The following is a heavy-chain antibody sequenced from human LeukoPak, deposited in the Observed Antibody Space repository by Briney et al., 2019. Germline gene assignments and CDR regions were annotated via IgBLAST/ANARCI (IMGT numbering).Heavy chain of an antibody. CDR2: INPNSGGT. J-gene: IGHJ3*02. CDR3: VRDGRDDYGGNSRYAFDI. CDR1: GYTFTGYY. D-gene: IGHD4-23*01. Sequence: ASVKVSCKASGYTFTGYYMHWVRQAPGQGLEWMGWINPNSGGTNYAQKFQGRVTMTRDTSISTAYMELSRLRSDDTAVYYCVRDGRDDYGGNSRYAFDIWGQGTMVTVSS. V-gene: IGHV1-2*02.